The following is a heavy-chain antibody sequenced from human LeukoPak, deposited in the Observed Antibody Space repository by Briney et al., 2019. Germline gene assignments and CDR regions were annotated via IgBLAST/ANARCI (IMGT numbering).Heavy chain of an antibody. J-gene: IGHJ6*02. Sequence: PGGSLRLSCAASGFTFSNYWMSWVRQAPGKGLEWVANIKQDGSEEYYVGSVKGRFTISRDNAKNSLYLQMNSLRAEDTAVYYCARDGSSGPYFYGMDVWGQGTTVTVSS. CDR3: ARDGSSGPYFYGMDV. CDR1: GFTFSNYW. V-gene: IGHV3-7*01. CDR2: IKQDGSEE. D-gene: IGHD3-22*01.